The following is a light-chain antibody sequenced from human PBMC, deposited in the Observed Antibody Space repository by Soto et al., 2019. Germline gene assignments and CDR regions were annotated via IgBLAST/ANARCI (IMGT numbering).Light chain of an antibody. CDR3: QQYGSST. CDR2: GAS. V-gene: IGKV3-20*01. J-gene: IGKJ1*01. Sequence: EILLTQSPGPLSFSPGGKNTPSLRASQSVSSSYLAWYQQKPGQAPRLLIYGASSRATGIPDRFSGSGSGTDFTLTISRLEPEDFAVYYCQQYGSSTFGQGTKVDIK. CDR1: QSVSSSY.